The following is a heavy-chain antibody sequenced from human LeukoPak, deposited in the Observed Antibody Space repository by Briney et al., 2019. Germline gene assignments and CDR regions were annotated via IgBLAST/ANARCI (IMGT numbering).Heavy chain of an antibody. V-gene: IGHV3-23*01. J-gene: IGHJ4*02. CDR3: AKREKGTTGRFFDY. Sequence: GGSLRLSCAASGFTFTNYAMTWVRQAPGKGLEWVSGISEGVGNTYYADSVKGRFTISRDHSKNALYLQMNSLRAEDTALYYCAKREKGTTGRFFDYWGQGTLVTVSS. CDR1: GFTFTNYA. CDR2: ISEGVGNT. D-gene: IGHD4-17*01.